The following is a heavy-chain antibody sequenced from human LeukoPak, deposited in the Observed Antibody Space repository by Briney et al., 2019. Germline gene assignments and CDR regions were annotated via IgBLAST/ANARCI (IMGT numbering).Heavy chain of an antibody. Sequence: GGSLRLSCAASGFTFSNYAMSWVRRAPGRGLEWVSLVFGEGGGASYADSVKGRFTISRDNSKNTLYLQMTSLRAEDTAVYYCAKRRYSYVLYYFDYWGQGTLVTVSS. CDR2: VFGEGGGA. J-gene: IGHJ4*02. D-gene: IGHD5-18*01. CDR3: AKRRYSYVLYYFDY. CDR1: GFTFSNYA. V-gene: IGHV3-23*01.